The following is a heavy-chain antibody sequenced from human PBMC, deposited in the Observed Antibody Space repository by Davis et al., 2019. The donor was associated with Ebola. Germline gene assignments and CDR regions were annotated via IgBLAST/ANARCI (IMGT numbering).Heavy chain of an antibody. J-gene: IGHJ6*04. Sequence: HSQTLSLTCVISGDSVSSGSAAWIWIRQSPSRGLEWLGRTYYSSKWYNDYAVSVRSRITINPDTSKNQFSLQLNFVTPEDAAVYYCARISWVSRGMDVWGKGTTVTVSS. CDR1: GDSVSSGSAA. V-gene: IGHV6-1*01. CDR2: TYYSSKWYN. D-gene: IGHD6-13*01. CDR3: ARISWVSRGMDV.